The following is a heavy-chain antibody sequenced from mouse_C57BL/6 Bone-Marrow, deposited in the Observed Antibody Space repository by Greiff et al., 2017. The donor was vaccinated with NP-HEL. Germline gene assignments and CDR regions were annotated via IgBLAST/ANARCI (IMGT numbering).Heavy chain of an antibody. J-gene: IGHJ3*01. CDR2: IYPRSGNT. CDR3: AREDGNYGAWFAY. V-gene: IGHV1-81*01. Sequence: QVQLKESGAELARPGASVKLSCKASGYTFTSYGISWVKQRTGQGLEWIGEIYPRSGNTYYNEKFKGKATLTADKSSSTAYMELRSLTSEDSAVYFCAREDGNYGAWFAYWGQGTLVTVSA. CDR1: GYTFTSYG. D-gene: IGHD2-1*01.